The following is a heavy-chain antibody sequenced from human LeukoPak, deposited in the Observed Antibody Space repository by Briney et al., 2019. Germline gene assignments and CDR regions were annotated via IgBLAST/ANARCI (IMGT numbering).Heavy chain of an antibody. Sequence: ETLSLTCTVSGGSISSYYWSWVRQAPGKGPEWVSIIYSGGNTFYADSVKGRFTISRDSSKNTLFLQMISLRAEDTAVYYCARDHITMIRGVSYYYYGMDVWGQGTTVTVSS. CDR2: IYSGGNT. V-gene: IGHV3-53*01. D-gene: IGHD3-10*01. J-gene: IGHJ6*02. CDR3: ARDHITMIRGVSYYYYGMDV. CDR1: GGSISSYY.